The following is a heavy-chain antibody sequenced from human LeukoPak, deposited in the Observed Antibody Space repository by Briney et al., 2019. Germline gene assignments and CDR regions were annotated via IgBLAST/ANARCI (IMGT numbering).Heavy chain of an antibody. Sequence: SETLSLTCTVSGGSISSGSYYWSWIRQPAGKELEWIGRIYTSGSTNYNPSLKSRVTVSIDTSKNQFSLKLSSVTAADTAVYYCPLFTFGEVTASDYWGQGTLVTVSS. J-gene: IGHJ4*02. D-gene: IGHD3-16*01. CDR3: PLFTFGEVTASDY. CDR1: GGSISSGSYY. CDR2: IYTSGST. V-gene: IGHV4-61*02.